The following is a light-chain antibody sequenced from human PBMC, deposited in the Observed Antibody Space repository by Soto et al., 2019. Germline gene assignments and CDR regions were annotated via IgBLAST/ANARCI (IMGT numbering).Light chain of an antibody. CDR3: QQSYSTIPIT. CDR2: AAS. V-gene: IGKV1-39*01. Sequence: IQMTQFPSSLSDSLGDRLTITRRAIQSISSYLNWYQQKPGKAPKIIIYAASSLQSGAPSSFSGSGSGTDFTLTISSMQPEDFATYYGQQSYSTIPITFGPGTKVDIK. J-gene: IGKJ3*01. CDR1: QSISSY.